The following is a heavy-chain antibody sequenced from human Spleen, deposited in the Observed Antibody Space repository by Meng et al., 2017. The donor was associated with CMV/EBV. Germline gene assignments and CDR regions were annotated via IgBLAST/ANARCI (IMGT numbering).Heavy chain of an antibody. CDR1: GFTFSSYS. D-gene: IGHD3-3*01. CDR3: ARDKLTSYYDFWSGYYPPWYFDY. J-gene: IGHJ4*02. CDR2: ISSSSSYI. Sequence: GVSLRLSCAASGFTFSSYSMNWVRQAPGKGLEWVSSISSSSSYIYYADSVKGRFTISRDNAKNSLYLQMNSLRAEDTAVYYCARDKLTSYYDFWSGYYPPWYFDYWGQGTLVTVSS. V-gene: IGHV3-21*01.